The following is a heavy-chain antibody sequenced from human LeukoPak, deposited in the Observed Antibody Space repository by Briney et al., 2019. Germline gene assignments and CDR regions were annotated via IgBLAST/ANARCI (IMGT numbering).Heavy chain of an antibody. CDR3: AKGYCSSISCHADY. V-gene: IGHV3-9*01. Sequence: SLRLPCAASGFTFDYYAMHWVRQAPGKGLEWVSGISWNRGSIGYADSVKGRFTISRDNAKMSLYLQMNSLRAEDTALYYCAKGYCSSISCHADYWGQGTLVTASS. J-gene: IGHJ4*02. D-gene: IGHD2-2*01. CDR2: ISWNRGSI. CDR1: GFTFDYYA.